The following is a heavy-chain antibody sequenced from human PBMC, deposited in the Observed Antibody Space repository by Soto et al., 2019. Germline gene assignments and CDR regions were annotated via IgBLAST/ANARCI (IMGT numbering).Heavy chain of an antibody. D-gene: IGHD3-10*01. CDR2: ISDSGST. J-gene: IGHJ4*02. Sequence: SETLSLTCTVSGGSISDGYYWSWIRQHPGKGLEWIGSISDSGSTSYNPSLKSRLTISVDTSKNQFSLKLSSVTAADTAVYYCARSSRILWFGELFFDYWGQGTLVTVSS. V-gene: IGHV4-31*03. CDR3: ARSSRILWFGELFFDY. CDR1: GGSISDGYY.